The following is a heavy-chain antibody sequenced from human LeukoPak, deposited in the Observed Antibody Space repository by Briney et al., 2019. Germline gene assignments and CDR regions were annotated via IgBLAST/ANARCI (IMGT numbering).Heavy chain of an antibody. CDR1: GYTFTSYA. CDR3: ARWGYSSSWCLDY. V-gene: IGHV1-3*01. J-gene: IGHJ4*02. Sequence: GASVKVSCKASGYTFTSYAMHWVRQAPGQRLEWMGWINAGNGSTKYSQKFQGRVTITRDTSASTAYMELSSLRSGDTAVYYCARWGYSSSWCLDYWGQGTLVTVSS. D-gene: IGHD6-13*01. CDR2: INAGNGST.